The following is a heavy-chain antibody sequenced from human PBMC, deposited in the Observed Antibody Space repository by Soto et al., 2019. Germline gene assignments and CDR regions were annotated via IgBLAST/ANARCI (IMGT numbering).Heavy chain of an antibody. CDR2: ISYDGSTT. Sequence: GVSLRLSCAASGFTFINYAIRRVRQAPGKGLEWVSVISYDGSTTYYADSVKGRFTISRDNSKNTLYLQMNSLRAEDTAVYYCARDSFTADYDFWSGYDGRPDYWGEGTLVTVSS. D-gene: IGHD3-3*01. CDR3: ARDSFTADYDFWSGYDGRPDY. V-gene: IGHV3-30-3*01. J-gene: IGHJ4*02. CDR1: GFTFINYA.